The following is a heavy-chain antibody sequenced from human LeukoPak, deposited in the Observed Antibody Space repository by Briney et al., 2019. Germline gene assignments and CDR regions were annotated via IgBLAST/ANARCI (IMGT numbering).Heavy chain of an antibody. D-gene: IGHD6-13*01. CDR3: ARNTIAAAGSFDY. CDR2: IYYSGST. Sequence: PSETLSLTCTVSGGSISSYYWSWIRQPPGKGLEWIGYIYYSGSTNYIPSLKSRVTISVDTSKNQFSLKLSSVTAADTAVYYCARNTIAAAGSFDYWGQGTLVTVSS. CDR1: GGSISSYY. V-gene: IGHV4-59*01. J-gene: IGHJ4*02.